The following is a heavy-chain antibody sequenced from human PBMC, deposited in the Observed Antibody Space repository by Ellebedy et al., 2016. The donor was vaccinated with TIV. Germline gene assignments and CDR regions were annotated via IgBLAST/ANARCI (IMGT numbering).Heavy chain of an antibody. CDR3: ATLPYISTSSAY. J-gene: IGHJ4*02. D-gene: IGHD6-13*01. CDR1: GYTFTSYY. V-gene: IGHV1-46*01. Sequence: ASVKVSCKASGYTFTSYYMHWVRQAPGQGLEWMGIINPSGGSTSYAQKFQGRVTMTRDTSISTGYMELSGLKSDDTAVYFCATLPYISTSSAYWGQGTLVTVSS. CDR2: INPSGGST.